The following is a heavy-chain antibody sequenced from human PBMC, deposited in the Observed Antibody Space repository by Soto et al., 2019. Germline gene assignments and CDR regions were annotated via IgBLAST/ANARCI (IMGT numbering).Heavy chain of an antibody. D-gene: IGHD3-3*01. CDR3: ARIPIFGVVFSDD. CDR1: GFTFSSYS. J-gene: IGHJ4*02. Sequence: GGSLRLSCAASGFTFSSYSMNWVRQAPGKGLEWVSSISSSSSYIYYADSVKGRFTISRDNAKNSLYLQMNSLRAEDTAVYYCARIPIFGVVFSDDSGQGTLVTVSS. V-gene: IGHV3-21*01. CDR2: ISSSSSYI.